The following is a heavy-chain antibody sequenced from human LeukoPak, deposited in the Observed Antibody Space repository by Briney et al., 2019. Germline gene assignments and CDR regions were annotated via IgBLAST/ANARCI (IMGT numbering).Heavy chain of an antibody. V-gene: IGHV1-18*01. CDR2: INAYNGNT. Sequence: GASVKVSCKASGYSFTSYGISWVRQAPGQGLEWMGWINAYNGNTNYAQKLQGRVTMTTDTSTSTAYMELKSLRSDDTAVYYCAREHRRLQSLYYFDYWGQGTLVTVSS. D-gene: IGHD5-24*01. CDR1: GYSFTSYG. CDR3: AREHRRLQSLYYFDY. J-gene: IGHJ4*02.